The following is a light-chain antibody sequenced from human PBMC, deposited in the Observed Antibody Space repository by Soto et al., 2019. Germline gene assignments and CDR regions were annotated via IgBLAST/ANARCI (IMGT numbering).Light chain of an antibody. J-gene: IGLJ3*02. CDR3: ATWDGNLNVCV. CDR2: TNN. CDR1: KCDIGANT. Sequence: QSVLTQPPSVSGTPGQRVTICCSGGKCDIGANTVYWFQELPGTAPRLLIYTNNQRPSGVPDRFSGSKSGTSASLAISGLQSEDEADYYCATWDGNLNVCVFGGGTKVTVL. V-gene: IGLV1-44*01.